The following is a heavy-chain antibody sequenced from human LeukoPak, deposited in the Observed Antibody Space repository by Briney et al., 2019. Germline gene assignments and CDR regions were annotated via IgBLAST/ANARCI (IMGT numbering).Heavy chain of an antibody. CDR2: IDPSDSYT. Sequence: GESLKISCKGSGYSFTNYWISWVRPMPGNGLEWMGRIDPSDSYTNYSPSFQGHVTISADKSISTAYLQWSSLKASDTAMYYCATRLSSSWYYFDYWGLGTLVTVSS. V-gene: IGHV5-10-1*01. J-gene: IGHJ4*02. CDR3: ATRLSSSWYYFDY. D-gene: IGHD6-13*01. CDR1: GYSFTNYW.